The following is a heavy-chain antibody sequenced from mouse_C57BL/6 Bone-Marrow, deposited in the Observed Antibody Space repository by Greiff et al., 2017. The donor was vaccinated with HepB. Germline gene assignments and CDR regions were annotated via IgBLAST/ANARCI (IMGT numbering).Heavy chain of an antibody. D-gene: IGHD1-1*01. CDR1: GYTFTSYW. V-gene: IGHV1-69*01. CDR3: ARGPYYYGSSFYYAMDY. Sequence: QVQLQQPGAELVMPGASVKLSCKASGYTFTSYWMHWVKQRPGQGLEWIGEIDPSDSYTNYNQKFKGKSTLTVDKSSSAAYMQLSSLTSADSAVYYCARGPYYYGSSFYYAMDYWGQGTSVTVSS. CDR2: IDPSDSYT. J-gene: IGHJ4*01.